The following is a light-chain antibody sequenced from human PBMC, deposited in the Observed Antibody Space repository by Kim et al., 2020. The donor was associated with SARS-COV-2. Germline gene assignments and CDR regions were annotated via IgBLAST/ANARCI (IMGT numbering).Light chain of an antibody. CDR1: SANNGSNY. J-gene: IGLJ2*01. Sequence: PGQRVTISCSGSSANNGSNYVYWYQQFPGTAPKLLIYRNNQRPSGVPDRFSGSKSGTSASLAISGLRSEDEADYYCAAWDDSLSGLFGGGTQLTVL. CDR2: RNN. CDR3: AAWDDSLSGL. V-gene: IGLV1-47*01.